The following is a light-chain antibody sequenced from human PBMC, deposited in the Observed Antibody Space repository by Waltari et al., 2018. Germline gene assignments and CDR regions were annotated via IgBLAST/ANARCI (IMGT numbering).Light chain of an antibody. CDR1: QSVTTW. V-gene: IGKV1-5*03. CDR3: QQYYRLPCT. J-gene: IGKJ2*02. Sequence: TCRASQSVTTWLAWYQQKPGKAPNLLIYKASSLLSGVPARFSGSGSGTEFTLTISSLQPDDFATYYCQQYYRLPCTFGQGTKLEIK. CDR2: KAS.